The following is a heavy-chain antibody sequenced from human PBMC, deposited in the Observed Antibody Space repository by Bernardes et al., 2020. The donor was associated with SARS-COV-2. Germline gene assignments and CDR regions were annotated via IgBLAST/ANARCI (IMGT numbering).Heavy chain of an antibody. Sequence: GGSLRLSCAASGFTFSSSWMHWVRQAPGKGLVWVSRINSDGSSTSYADSVKGRFTISRDNAKNTLYLQMNSLRAEDTAVYYCARGGTGTTYYYYGMDVWGQGTTVTVSS. D-gene: IGHD1-1*01. CDR3: ARGGTGTTYYYYGMDV. CDR2: INSDGSST. J-gene: IGHJ6*02. V-gene: IGHV3-74*01. CDR1: GFTFSSSW.